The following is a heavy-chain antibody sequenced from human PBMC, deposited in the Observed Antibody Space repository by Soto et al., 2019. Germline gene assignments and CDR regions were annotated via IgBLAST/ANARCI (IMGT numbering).Heavy chain of an antibody. V-gene: IGHV4-59*02. CDR1: GGSVSSYY. CDR3: ARDLADNDYFDY. J-gene: IGHJ4*02. Sequence: SETLSLTCTVSGGSVSSYYWSWIRQPPGKGLEWIRYISYSGSTNYNPSLKSRVTISLDTSTNHFSLKLSFVTAADTAVYYCARDLADNDYFDYWGQGTLVTVS. D-gene: IGHD6-19*01. CDR2: ISYSGST.